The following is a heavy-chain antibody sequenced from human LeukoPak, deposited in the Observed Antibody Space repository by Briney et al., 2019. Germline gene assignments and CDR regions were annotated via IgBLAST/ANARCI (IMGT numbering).Heavy chain of an antibody. D-gene: IGHD2-2*01. J-gene: IGHJ6*03. CDR3: ARGGPHCSSTSCYNYYYYMDV. Sequence: ASVKVSCKASGYSFTIYEINWVRQATGRGLEWMGWMNPNRGNTAYAQKFQGRVTIAADESTSTAYMELSSLRSEDTAVYYCARGGPHCSSTSCYNYYYYMDVWGKGTTVTVSS. CDR2: MNPNRGNT. CDR1: GYSFTIYE. V-gene: IGHV1-8*03.